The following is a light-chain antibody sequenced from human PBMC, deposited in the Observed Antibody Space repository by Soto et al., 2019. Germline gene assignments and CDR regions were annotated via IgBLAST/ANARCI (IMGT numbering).Light chain of an antibody. J-gene: IGKJ1*01. CDR1: QSVSSN. V-gene: IGKV3-15*01. Sequence: IVLTQSPGTLSLPPGERATLSCRASQSVSSNLAWYQQKPGQAPRLLIYGASTRATGIPARFSGGGSGTESILTSSIQPAEDSAVYYHQKYNNWPVTFGQGTKVDIK. CDR2: GAS. CDR3: QKYNNWPVT.